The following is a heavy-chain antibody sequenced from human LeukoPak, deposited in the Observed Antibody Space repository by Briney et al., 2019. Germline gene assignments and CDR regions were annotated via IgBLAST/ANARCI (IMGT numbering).Heavy chain of an antibody. J-gene: IGHJ1*01. CDR3: TGDVYQH. CDR2: IYSGGST. V-gene: IGHV3-53*01. CDR1: GXTFSSYW. D-gene: IGHD1-14*01. Sequence: GGSLRLSCAASGXTFSSYWMHWVRQAPGKGLEWVSIIYSGGSTNYADSVKGRFTISRDNSKNTVYLQMNSLRAEDTAVYYCTGDVYQHWGQGTLVTVSS.